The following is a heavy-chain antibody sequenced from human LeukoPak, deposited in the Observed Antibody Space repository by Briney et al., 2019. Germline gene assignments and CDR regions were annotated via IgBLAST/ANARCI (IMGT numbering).Heavy chain of an antibody. CDR1: GYSFTTYW. J-gene: IGHJ3*02. Sequence: GESRQISCKGSGYSFTTYWIGWVRQMPGKGLEWMGIIYPGDSDTRYSPSFQGQVTISADKSISTAYLQWSSLKASDAAIYYCARRLPAPEAFDIWGQGTLVTVSS. D-gene: IGHD2-2*01. V-gene: IGHV5-51*01. CDR2: IYPGDSDT. CDR3: ARRLPAPEAFDI.